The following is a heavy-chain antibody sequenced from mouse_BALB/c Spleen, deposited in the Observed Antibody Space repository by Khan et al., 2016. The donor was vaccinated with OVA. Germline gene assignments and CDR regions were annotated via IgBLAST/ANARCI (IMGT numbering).Heavy chain of an antibody. CDR2: ILPGSGRR. Sequence: QVRLQQSGAELMKPGASVKISCKATGYTFSGYWLEWVKQRPGHGLEWIGEILPGSGRRNYNEKFKGKATFTADISSKTTYMQLRSLTEEDSAGYYCARGNYGSRDYVDDWGQGTTLTVSS. CDR3: ARGNYGSRDYVDD. CDR1: GYTFSGYW. J-gene: IGHJ2*01. V-gene: IGHV1-9*01. D-gene: IGHD1-1*01.